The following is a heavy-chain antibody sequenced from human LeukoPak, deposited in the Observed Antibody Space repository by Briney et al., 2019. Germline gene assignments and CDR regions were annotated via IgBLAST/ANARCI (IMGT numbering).Heavy chain of an antibody. CDR2: IKSKTDGRTT. D-gene: IGHD3-22*01. CDR3: TTDRYYYDSSTDF. CDR1: GFTFSNAW. Sequence: GGSLRLSCAASGFTFSNAWMSWVRQAPGKGLEWVGRIKSKTDGRTTDYAAPVKGRFTISRDDSKNTLYLQMNSLKSEDTAVYYCTTDRYYYDSSTDFWGQGTLVTVSS. J-gene: IGHJ4*02. V-gene: IGHV3-15*01.